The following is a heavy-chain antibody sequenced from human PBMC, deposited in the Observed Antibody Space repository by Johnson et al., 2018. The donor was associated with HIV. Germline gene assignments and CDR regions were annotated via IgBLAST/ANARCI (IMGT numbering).Heavy chain of an antibody. V-gene: IGHV3-74*02. CDR1: GFTFSSYA. CDR2: INEDGGRT. D-gene: IGHD3-10*02. J-gene: IGHJ3*02. CDR3: AKGAPPLGSPSWPDI. Sequence: VQLVESGGGVLRPGGSLRLSCAASGFTFSSYAMHWVRQAPGKGLVWVSHINEDGGRTDYADSVKGRSTISRDNAKNTLYLQVNSLRAEDTAVYYCAKGAPPLGSPSWPDIWGQGTMVTVSS.